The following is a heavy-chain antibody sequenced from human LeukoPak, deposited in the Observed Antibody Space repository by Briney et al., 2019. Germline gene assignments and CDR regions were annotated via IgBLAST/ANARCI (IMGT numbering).Heavy chain of an antibody. V-gene: IGHV3-48*02. CDR1: GFTFSTYS. J-gene: IGHJ3*02. CDR2: ISSSGGTI. Sequence: GGSLRLSCAASGFTFSTYSMNWVRQAPGKGLEWVSYISSSGGTIYYADSVKGRFTISRDNVRNSLYLQMDSLRDEDTAVYYCARPNLYSTSLDAFDIWGQGTMVTVSS. CDR3: ARPNLYSTSLDAFDI. D-gene: IGHD2-8*01.